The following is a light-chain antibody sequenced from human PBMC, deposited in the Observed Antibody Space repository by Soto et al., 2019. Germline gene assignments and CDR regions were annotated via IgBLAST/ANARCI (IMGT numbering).Light chain of an antibody. CDR1: QSVNSNY. V-gene: IGKV3-20*01. Sequence: EIVLTQSPGTMSLSTGDRATLSCRASQSVNSNYLAWYQRKPGQAPRLLIYGASNRATDIPYRFSASGSGTDFTLTITRLEAEDFAVYYCQQYDRTPPTFGQGTKVEVK. J-gene: IGKJ1*01. CDR3: QQYDRTPPT. CDR2: GAS.